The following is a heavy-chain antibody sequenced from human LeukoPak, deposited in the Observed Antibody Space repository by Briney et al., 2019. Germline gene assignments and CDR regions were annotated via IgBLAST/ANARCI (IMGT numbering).Heavy chain of an antibody. CDR2: MYYSGRT. J-gene: IGHJ6*03. CDR3: ARVVAAGTFCYYYYMDV. V-gene: IGHV4-39*07. Sequence: SETLSLTCTVSGCSISSSGYYWGWIRPPQGKGLEWIESMYYSGRTSSNPSLKSRVTISVDTSKNQFSLKLSSVTAADTAVYYCARVVAAGTFCYYYYMDVWGKGTTVTVSS. D-gene: IGHD6-13*01. CDR1: GCSISSSGYY.